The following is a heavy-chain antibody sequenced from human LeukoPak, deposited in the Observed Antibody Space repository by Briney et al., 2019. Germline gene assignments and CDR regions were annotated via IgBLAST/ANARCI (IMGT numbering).Heavy chain of an antibody. CDR2: IYWDDDK. Sequence: SGPTLVEPTQTLTLTCTFSGFSLHTSGVGVGWIRQPPGKALEWLALIYWDDDKYYSPSLKSRLTITKDTSKNQVVLIMTNMDPVDTATYYCAHRFVHGDYDYWGQGTLVTVSS. CDR3: AHRFVHGDYDY. D-gene: IGHD4-17*01. V-gene: IGHV2-5*02. CDR1: GFSLHTSGVG. J-gene: IGHJ4*02.